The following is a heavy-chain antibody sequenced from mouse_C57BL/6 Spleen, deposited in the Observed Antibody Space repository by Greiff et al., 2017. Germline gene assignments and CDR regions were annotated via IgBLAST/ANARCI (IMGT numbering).Heavy chain of an antibody. Sequence: EVHLVESGGDLVKPGGSLKLSCAASGFTFSSYGMSWVRQTPDKRLEWVATISSGGSYTYYPDSVKGRFTISRDNAKNTLYLQMSSLKSEDTAMYYCARQDYDDAMDYWGQGTSVTVSS. CDR3: ARQDYDDAMDY. CDR1: GFTFSSYG. V-gene: IGHV5-6*01. J-gene: IGHJ4*01. CDR2: ISSGGSYT. D-gene: IGHD2-4*01.